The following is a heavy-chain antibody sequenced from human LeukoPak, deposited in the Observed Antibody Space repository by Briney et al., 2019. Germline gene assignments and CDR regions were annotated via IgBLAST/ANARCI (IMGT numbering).Heavy chain of an antibody. D-gene: IGHD1-1*01. V-gene: IGHV3-23*01. CDR3: ARDLGTGDYYYYGMDV. Sequence: PGGSLRLSCAASGFTFSNNALSWVRQAPGKGLEWVSVISGSGGSTYYADSVKGRFTISRDNSKNTLYLQMNSLRAEDTAVYYCARDLGTGDYYYYGMDVWGQGTTVTVSS. CDR2: ISGSGGST. CDR1: GFTFSNNA. J-gene: IGHJ6*02.